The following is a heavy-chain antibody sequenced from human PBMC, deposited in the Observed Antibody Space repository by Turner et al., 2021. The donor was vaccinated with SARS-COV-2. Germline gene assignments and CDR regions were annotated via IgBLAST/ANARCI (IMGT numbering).Heavy chain of an antibody. CDR1: GFTFSSYA. CDR3: AKADRVMIVVVITHFDY. J-gene: IGHJ4*02. Sequence: EVQLLESGGGLVQPGGSLRLSCAASGFTFSSYAMSCVRQAPGKEWVWVAAVSVSGCTTYYAASVKGRFTIARDNSKNTLSLQKNSMRAEDTAVYYCAKADRVMIVVVITHFDYWGQGTLVTVSS. D-gene: IGHD3-22*01. V-gene: IGHV3-23*01. CDR2: VSVSGCTT.